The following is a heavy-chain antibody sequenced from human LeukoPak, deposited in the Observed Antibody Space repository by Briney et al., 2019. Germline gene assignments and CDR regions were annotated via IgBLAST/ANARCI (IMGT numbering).Heavy chain of an antibody. D-gene: IGHD3-10*01. V-gene: IGHV4-39*01. CDR1: GDSVTSSSYF. CDR2: VYYGGGT. Sequence: PSETLSLTCTVSGDSVTSSSYFWGWIRQPPGKGLEWIGSVYYGGGTYYNPSLNSRLTISIDTSKNQFSLEMSSVTAADTAAYYGGGGGGRGGLARGVQNCWGQGTLVTVSS. J-gene: IGHJ4*02. CDR3: GGGGGRGGLARGVQNC.